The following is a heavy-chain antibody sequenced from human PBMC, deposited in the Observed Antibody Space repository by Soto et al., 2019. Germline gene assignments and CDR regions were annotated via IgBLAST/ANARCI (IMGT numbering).Heavy chain of an antibody. CDR3: ARLAAAGHYYYGMDV. J-gene: IGHJ6*02. V-gene: IGHV1-69*01. CDR1: GGTFSSYA. D-gene: IGHD6-13*01. CDR2: IIPIFGTA. Sequence: QVQLVQSGAEVKKPGSSVKVSCKASGGTFSSYAISWVRQAPGQGLEWMGGIIPIFGTANYAQKFQGRVTIAAEESTSTAYMELSILRSEDTVEYYCARLAAAGHYYYGMDVWGQGTTVTVSS.